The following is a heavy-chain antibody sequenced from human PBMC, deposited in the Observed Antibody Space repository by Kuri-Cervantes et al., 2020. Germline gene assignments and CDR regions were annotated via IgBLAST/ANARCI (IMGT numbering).Heavy chain of an antibody. CDR2: IYSGGST. CDR1: GFTVSSNY. CDR3: AKMGYCSSTSCNQYAFDI. Sequence: GGSLRLSCAASGFTVSSNYMSWVRQAPGKGLEWVSVIYSGGSTYYADSVKGRFTISRDNSKNTLYLQMNSLRAEDTAVYYCAKMGYCSSTSCNQYAFDIWGQGTMVTVSS. D-gene: IGHD2-2*01. J-gene: IGHJ3*02. V-gene: IGHV3-53*01.